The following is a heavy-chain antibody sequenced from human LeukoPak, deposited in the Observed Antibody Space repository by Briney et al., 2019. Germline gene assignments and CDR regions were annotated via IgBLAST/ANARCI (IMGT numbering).Heavy chain of an antibody. CDR2: INHSGST. CDR3: ARNRRGRITMVRGVFDY. D-gene: IGHD3-10*01. CDR1: GGSFSGYY. V-gene: IGHV4-34*01. Sequence: PSETLSLTCAVYGGSFSGYYWGWIRQPPGKGLEWIGEINHSGSTNYNPSLKSRVTISVDTSKNQFSLKLSSVTAADTAVYYCARNRRGRITMVRGVFDYWGQGTLVTVSS. J-gene: IGHJ4*02.